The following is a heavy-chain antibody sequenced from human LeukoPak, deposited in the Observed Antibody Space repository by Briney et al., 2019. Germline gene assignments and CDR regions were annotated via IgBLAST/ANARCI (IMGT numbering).Heavy chain of an antibody. V-gene: IGHV3-21*01. D-gene: IGHD3-9*01. J-gene: IGHJ6*03. CDR2: ISSSSSYI. CDR3: ARDDGILTGMNLYYYYYMDV. Sequence: GGSLRLSCAASGFTFSSYSMNWVRQAPGKGLEWVPSISSSSSYIYYADSVKGRFTISRDNAKNSLYLQMNSLRAEDTAVYYCARDDGILTGMNLYYYYYMDVWGKGTTVTVSS. CDR1: GFTFSSYS.